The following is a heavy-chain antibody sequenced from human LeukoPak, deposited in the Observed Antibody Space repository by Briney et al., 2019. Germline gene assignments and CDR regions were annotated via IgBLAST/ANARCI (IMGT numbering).Heavy chain of an antibody. CDR3: ARTTEGGYTYGYFYYYYMDV. J-gene: IGHJ6*03. D-gene: IGHD5-18*01. Sequence: SETLSLTCTVSGGSTSSYYWSWIRQPPGKGLEWIGYIYYSGSTNYNPSLKSRVTISVDTSKNQFSLKLTSVTAADTAVYYCARTTEGGYTYGYFYYYYMDVWGKGTTVTISS. CDR2: IYYSGST. V-gene: IGHV4-59*01. CDR1: GGSTSSYY.